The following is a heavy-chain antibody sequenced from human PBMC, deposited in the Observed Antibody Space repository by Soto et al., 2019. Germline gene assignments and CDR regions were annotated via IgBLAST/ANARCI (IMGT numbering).Heavy chain of an antibody. V-gene: IGHV1-69*01. CDR2: IIPIFGTA. CDR1: GGTFSSYA. J-gene: IGHJ6*02. Sequence: QVQLVQSGAEVKKPGSSVKVSCKASGGTFSSYAISWVRQAPGQGLEWMGGIIPIFGTANYAQKFQGRVTITADESRGTAYMELSSLRSEDTAVYYCARGHGSGSYFRAYYYYGMDVWGQGTTVTVSS. CDR3: ARGHGSGSYFRAYYYYGMDV. D-gene: IGHD3-10*01.